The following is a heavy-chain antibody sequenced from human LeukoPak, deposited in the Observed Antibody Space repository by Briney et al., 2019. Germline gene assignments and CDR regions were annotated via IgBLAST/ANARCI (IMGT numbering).Heavy chain of an antibody. CDR3: ARDPGGYCSSTSCYVPNWFDP. J-gene: IGHJ5*02. Sequence: ASVKVSCKVSGYTLTELSMHWVRQAPGKGLGWMGGYNPEDGETIYARKFQGRVTITTDESTSTAYMELSSLRSEDTAVYYCARDPGGYCSSTSCYVPNWFDPWGQGTLVTVSS. V-gene: IGHV1-24*01. CDR1: GYTLTELS. CDR2: YNPEDGET. D-gene: IGHD2-2*01.